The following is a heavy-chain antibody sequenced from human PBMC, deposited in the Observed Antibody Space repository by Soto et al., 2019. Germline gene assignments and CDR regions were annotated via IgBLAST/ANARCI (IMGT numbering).Heavy chain of an antibody. Sequence: GASLKISCKGSGYSFTSYWISWVRQMPGKGLEWMGRIDPSDSYTNYSPSFQGHVTISADKSISTAYLQWSSLKASDTAMYYCASTTYYDFWSGHQAGYYYYYGMDVWGQGTTGTVSS. V-gene: IGHV5-10-1*01. CDR2: IDPSDSYT. J-gene: IGHJ6*02. CDR1: GYSFTSYW. CDR3: ASTTYYDFWSGHQAGYYYYYGMDV. D-gene: IGHD3-3*01.